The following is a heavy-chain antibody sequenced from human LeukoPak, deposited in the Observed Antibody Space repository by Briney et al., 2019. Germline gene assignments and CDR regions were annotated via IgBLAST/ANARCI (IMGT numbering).Heavy chain of an antibody. Sequence: PGRSLRLSCAASGFTFSRYGMHWVRQAPGKGLEWVAVIWSDGNNKYYADSVKGRFTISRDNSKNTLFLQMNSLRAEDTAVYYCARNREVGATFEHYFDYWGQGTLVTVSS. CDR2: IWSDGNNK. CDR3: ARNREVGATFEHYFDY. J-gene: IGHJ4*02. CDR1: GFTFSRYG. V-gene: IGHV3-33*01. D-gene: IGHD1-26*01.